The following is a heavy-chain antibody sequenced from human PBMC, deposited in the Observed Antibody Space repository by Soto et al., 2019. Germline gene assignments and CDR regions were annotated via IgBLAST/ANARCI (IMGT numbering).Heavy chain of an antibody. D-gene: IGHD3-3*01. V-gene: IGHV1-3*01. CDR3: ARDLTIFGVVCFGY. CDR2: INAGNGNT. CDR1: GYTFTSYA. Sequence: ASVKVSCKASGYTFTSYAMHWVRQAPGQRLEWMGWINAGNGNTKYSQKFQGRVTITRDTSASTAYMELSSLRFEDTVVYYCARDLTIFGVVCFGYWGQGTLVTVSS. J-gene: IGHJ4*02.